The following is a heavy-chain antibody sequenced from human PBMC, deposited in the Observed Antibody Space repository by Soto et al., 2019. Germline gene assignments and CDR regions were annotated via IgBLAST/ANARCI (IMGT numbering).Heavy chain of an antibody. V-gene: IGHV3-23*01. D-gene: IGHD3-16*01. J-gene: IGHJ3*02. CDR2: ISGSGGST. CDR3: AKSAGWNDCVWGSHDAFDI. Sequence: EVQLLESGGGLVQPGGSLRLSCAASGFTFSSYAMSWVRQAPGKGLEWVSAISGSGGSTYYADSVKGRFTISRDNSKNTLYLQMNRLRAEDTAVYYCAKSAGWNDCVWGSHDAFDIWGQGTMVTVSS. CDR1: GFTFSSYA.